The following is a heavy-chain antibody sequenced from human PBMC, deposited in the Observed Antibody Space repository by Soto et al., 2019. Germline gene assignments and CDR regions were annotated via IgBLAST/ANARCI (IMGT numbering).Heavy chain of an antibody. CDR3: ARGRRGKRIGYCSGGSCYYYYYGMDV. J-gene: IGHJ6*02. CDR1: GGSFSGYY. CDR2: INHSGST. D-gene: IGHD2-15*01. Sequence: KSSETLSLTCAVYGGSFSGYYWSWIRQPPGKGLEWIGEINHSGSTNYNPSLKSRVTISVDTSKNQFSLKLSSVTAAETAVYYCARGRRGKRIGYCSGGSCYYYYYGMDVWGQGTTVTVSS. V-gene: IGHV4-34*01.